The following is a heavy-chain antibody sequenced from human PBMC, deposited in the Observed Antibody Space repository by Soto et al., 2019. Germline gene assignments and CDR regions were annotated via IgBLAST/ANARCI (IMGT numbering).Heavy chain of an antibody. D-gene: IGHD2-2*01. V-gene: IGHV1-8*01. CDR1: GYTFTSYD. Sequence: ASVKVSCKASGYTFTSYDINWVRQATGQGLEWMGWMNPNSGNTGYAQKFQGRVTMTRNTSISTAYMEPSSLRSEDTAVYYCARKGYCSSTSCDDAFDIWGQGTMVTVSS. CDR2: MNPNSGNT. J-gene: IGHJ3*02. CDR3: ARKGYCSSTSCDDAFDI.